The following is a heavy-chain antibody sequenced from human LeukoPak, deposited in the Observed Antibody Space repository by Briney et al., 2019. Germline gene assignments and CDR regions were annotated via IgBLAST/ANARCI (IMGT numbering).Heavy chain of an antibody. CDR2: IYSGGST. D-gene: IGHD3-10*01. CDR3: ASPLSITMVRGVKGYYGMDV. V-gene: IGHV3-53*01. CDR1: GFTVTSNY. J-gene: IGHJ6*04. Sequence: PGGSLRLSCAPSGFTVTSNYMSWVRQAPGKGLKWVSVIYSGGSTYYADSVKGRFTISRDNSKNTLYLQMNSLRAEDTAVYYCASPLSITMVRGVKGYYGMDVWGKGTTVTVSS.